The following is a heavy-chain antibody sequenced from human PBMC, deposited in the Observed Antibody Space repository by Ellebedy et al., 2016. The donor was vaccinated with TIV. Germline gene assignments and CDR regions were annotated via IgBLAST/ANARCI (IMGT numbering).Heavy chain of an antibody. Sequence: GGSLRLXCAASGFTFSSYEMNWIRQPPGKGLEWVSGISGGGSITSYADSVKGRFSVSRDNSKNRLYLQMSSLRVEDTAVYYCAKDWGDYKANNFDYWGQGTLVTVFS. CDR2: ISGGGSIT. J-gene: IGHJ4*02. CDR3: AKDWGDYKANNFDY. CDR1: GFTFSSYE. V-gene: IGHV3-23*01. D-gene: IGHD4-17*01.